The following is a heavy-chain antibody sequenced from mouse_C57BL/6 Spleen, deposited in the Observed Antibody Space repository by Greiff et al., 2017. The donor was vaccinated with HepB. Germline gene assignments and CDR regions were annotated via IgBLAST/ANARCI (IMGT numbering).Heavy chain of an antibody. J-gene: IGHJ2*01. CDR2: INPNDGGT. CDR3: ARRAGYGSSYFDY. V-gene: IGHV1-22*01. Sequence: EVQLQQSGPELVKPGASVKMSCKASGYTFTDYNMHWVKQSHGKSLEWIGYINPNDGGTSYNQKFKGKATLTVNKSSSTAYMELRSLTSEDSAVYYCARRAGYGSSYFDYWGQGTTLTVSS. D-gene: IGHD1-1*01. CDR1: GYTFTDYN.